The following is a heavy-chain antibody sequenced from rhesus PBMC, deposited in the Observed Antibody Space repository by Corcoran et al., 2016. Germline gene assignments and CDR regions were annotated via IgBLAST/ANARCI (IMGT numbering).Heavy chain of an antibody. V-gene: IGHV4-173*01. CDR3: ARPLAAGQVEVDY. J-gene: IGHJ4*01. Sequence: QLQLQESGPGLVKPSETLSLTCAVSGGSISSHYWSWIRQPPGKGLEWIGRIAGSGGSTDYNPSLKKRVTISIDTSKNQFSRKLSSVTAADTAVYYCARPLAAGQVEVDYWGQGVLVTVSS. CDR1: GGSISSHY. D-gene: IGHD6-13*01. CDR2: IAGSGGST.